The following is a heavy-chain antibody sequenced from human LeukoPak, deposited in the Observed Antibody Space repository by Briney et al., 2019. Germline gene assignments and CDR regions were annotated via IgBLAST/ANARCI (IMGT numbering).Heavy chain of an antibody. CDR1: GGSISSYY. CDR3: ARGIIAVAGDAFDI. D-gene: IGHD6-19*01. Sequence: SEILSLTCTVSGGSISSYYWSWIRQPAGKGLEWIGRIYTSGSTNYNPSLKSRVTMSVDTSKNQFSLKLSSVTAADTAVYYCARGIIAVAGDAFDIWGQGTMVTVSS. V-gene: IGHV4-4*07. J-gene: IGHJ3*02. CDR2: IYTSGST.